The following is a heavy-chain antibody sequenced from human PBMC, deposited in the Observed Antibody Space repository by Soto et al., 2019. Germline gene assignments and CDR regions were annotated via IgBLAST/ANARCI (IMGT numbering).Heavy chain of an antibody. CDR2: IFSSGTT. CDR1: GDSIGGANQY. V-gene: IGHV4-30-4*02. Sequence: SETLSLTCTVSGDSIGGANQYWLWIRQAPGKGLEWIGYIFSSGTTYYNPSLKSRLTMSLDTSQNQFSLKLNSVTAADTAVYFCARVPSPFDFYYAMDVWGQGTTVS. J-gene: IGHJ6*02. D-gene: IGHD3-16*01. CDR3: ARVPSPFDFYYAMDV.